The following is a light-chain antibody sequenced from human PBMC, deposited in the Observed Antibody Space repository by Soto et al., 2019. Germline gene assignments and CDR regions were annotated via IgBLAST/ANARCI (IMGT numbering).Light chain of an antibody. Sequence: QSVLTQPPSVSGSPGQRVTISCTGSSSNIGAGYDVHWYQQLPGTAPKLLIYGNSNRPSGFPDRFAGSKSGTSASLAITGLQAEEGADYYCPSYDSSLSAVFGGGTKVTVL. CDR3: PSYDSSLSAV. V-gene: IGLV1-40*01. CDR1: SSNIGAGYD. CDR2: GNS. J-gene: IGLJ2*01.